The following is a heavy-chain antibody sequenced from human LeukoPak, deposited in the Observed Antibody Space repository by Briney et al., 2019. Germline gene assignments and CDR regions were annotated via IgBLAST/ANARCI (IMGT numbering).Heavy chain of an antibody. CDR3: APTPNWNYDWFDP. V-gene: IGHV3-7*01. Sequence: GGSLRLSCAASGFTFSSYWMSWVRQAPGKGLEWVANIKQDGSEKYYVGSVKGRFTISRDNAKNSLYLQMNSLRAEDTAVYYCAPTPNWNYDWFDPWGKGTLVTVSS. D-gene: IGHD1-7*01. CDR2: IKQDGSEK. CDR1: GFTFSSYW. J-gene: IGHJ5*02.